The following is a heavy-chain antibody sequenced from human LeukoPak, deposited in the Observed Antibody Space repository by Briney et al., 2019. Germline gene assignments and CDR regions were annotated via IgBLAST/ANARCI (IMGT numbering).Heavy chain of an antibody. CDR2: ISSYKSNT. CDR1: GYTFTSYG. D-gene: IGHD6-19*01. V-gene: IGHV1-18*01. Sequence: ASVKVSCKASGYTFTSYGISWVRQAPGQGLEWMGWISSYKSNTNYAQKFQGRVTMITDTSTSTAYMELRSLRSDDTAVYYCARGGNSGWRTPNDDYWGQGTLVTVSS. CDR3: ARGGNSGWRTPNDDY. J-gene: IGHJ4*02.